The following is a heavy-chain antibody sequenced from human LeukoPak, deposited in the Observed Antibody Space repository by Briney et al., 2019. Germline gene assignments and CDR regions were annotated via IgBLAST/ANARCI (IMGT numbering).Heavy chain of an antibody. V-gene: IGHV4-39*01. CDR3: ARQAWNYFDY. J-gene: IGHJ4*02. CDR1: GGSISSSSYY. CDR2: IYYSGSA. Sequence: PSETLSLTCTISGGSISSSSYYWGWIRQPPGKGLEWIGTIYYSGSAYYNPSLTSRVTISVATSKSQFSLKLSSVTAADTAVYYCARQAWNYFDYWGQGTLVTVSS. D-gene: IGHD1-1*01.